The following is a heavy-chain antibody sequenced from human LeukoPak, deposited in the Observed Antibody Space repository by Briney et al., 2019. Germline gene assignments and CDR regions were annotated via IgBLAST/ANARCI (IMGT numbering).Heavy chain of an antibody. CDR1: GYTFTSHG. CDR2: MSGYNGNT. V-gene: IGHV1-18*01. Sequence: GASVKDSCKASGYTFTSHGINWVRQAPGQGLEWLGWMSGYNGNTEYAQKFQGRVTMTEDTSTDTAYMELSSLRSEDTAVYYCATEGPVYYDFWSGYYGWGQGTLVTVSS. CDR3: ATEGPVYYDFWSGYYG. J-gene: IGHJ4*02. D-gene: IGHD3-3*01.